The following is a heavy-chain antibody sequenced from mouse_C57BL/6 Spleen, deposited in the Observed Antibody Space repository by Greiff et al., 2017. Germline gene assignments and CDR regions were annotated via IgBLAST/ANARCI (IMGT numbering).Heavy chain of an antibody. J-gene: IGHJ4*01. Sequence: VQLQQSGAELMKPGASVKLSCKATGYTFTGYWIEWVKQSPGHGLEWIGEILPGNGSTNYNEKFKGKATFTADTSSNTAYMHLSSLTTEDSAIYYCASSGMNAMDYWGQGTSVTVSS. CDR1: GYTFTGYW. CDR2: ILPGNGST. V-gene: IGHV1-9*01. CDR3: ASSGMNAMDY.